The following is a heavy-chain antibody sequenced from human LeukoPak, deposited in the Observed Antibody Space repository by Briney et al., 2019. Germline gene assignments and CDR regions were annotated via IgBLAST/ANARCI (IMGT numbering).Heavy chain of an antibody. J-gene: IGHJ3*02. CDR3: ARDANFGYDAFDI. Sequence: GGSLRLSCTAPGFDFSIYSMNWVRQTPGKGLEWISYITSTSSSIYYADSVKGRFTLSRDNSKNTLYLQVNSLRAEDTAVYYCARDANFGYDAFDIWGQGTMVTVSS. V-gene: IGHV3-48*01. CDR1: GFDFSIYS. CDR2: ITSTSSSI. D-gene: IGHD3-10*01.